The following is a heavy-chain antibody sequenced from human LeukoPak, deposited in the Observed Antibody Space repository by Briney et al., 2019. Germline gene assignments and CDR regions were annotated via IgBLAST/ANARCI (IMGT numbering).Heavy chain of an antibody. CDR1: GGSINTYF. Sequence: RPSETLSLTCTVSGGSINTYFWTWIWQPPGKGLEWIGYINYSGSTNSNPSLKSRLAMSVDTSKNQFSVKLTSVTAADTAVYYCARQHSPGYFDYWGQGTLVTVSS. J-gene: IGHJ4*02. CDR2: INYSGST. V-gene: IGHV4-59*08. CDR3: ARQHSPGYFDY. D-gene: IGHD1-14*01.